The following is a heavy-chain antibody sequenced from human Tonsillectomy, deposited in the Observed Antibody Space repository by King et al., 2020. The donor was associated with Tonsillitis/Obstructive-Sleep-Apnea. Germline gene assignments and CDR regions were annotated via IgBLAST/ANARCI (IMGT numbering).Heavy chain of an antibody. CDR3: ARVHEEYQNGRLYYYMDV. Sequence: VQLVESGAEVKKPGASVKVSCTASGYTFTSYGISWVRQAPGQGLEWMGWLSAYNGNTNYAQKLQGRVTMTTDTSTSTAYMELRSLRSDDTAVYYCARVHEEYQNGRLYYYMDVWGTGTTLTV. CDR2: LSAYNGNT. D-gene: IGHD3-16*01. J-gene: IGHJ6*03. V-gene: IGHV1-18*01. CDR1: GYTFTSYG.